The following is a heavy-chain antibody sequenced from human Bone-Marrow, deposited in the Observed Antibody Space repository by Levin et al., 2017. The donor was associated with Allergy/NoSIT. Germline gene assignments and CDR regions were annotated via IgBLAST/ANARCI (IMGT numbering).Heavy chain of an antibody. D-gene: IGHD2-8*01. CDR2: ISFDSSKT. Sequence: GGSLRLSCAAFGFTFTNFGMHWVRQAPGRGLEWVAVISFDSSKTYYADSVKGRFTISRDNSKNTLFLQMDSLRPADTAVYFCAKIGDCARGVCYRETLEDAFDVWGQGTMVTVSS. CDR3: AKIGDCARGVCYRETLEDAFDV. J-gene: IGHJ3*01. CDR1: GFTFTNFG. V-gene: IGHV3-30*18.